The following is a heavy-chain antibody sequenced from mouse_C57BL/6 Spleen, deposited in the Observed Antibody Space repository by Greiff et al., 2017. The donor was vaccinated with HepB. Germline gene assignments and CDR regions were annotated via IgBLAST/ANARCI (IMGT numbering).Heavy chain of an antibody. Sequence: VQLQESGAELARPGASVKLSCKASGYTFTSYGISWVKQRTGQGLEWIGEIYPRSGNTYYNEKFKGKATLTADKSSSTAYMELRSLTSEDSAVYFCARLGDYAMDYWGQGTSVTVSS. D-gene: IGHD3-3*01. J-gene: IGHJ4*01. CDR1: GYTFTSYG. CDR3: ARLGDYAMDY. CDR2: IYPRSGNT. V-gene: IGHV1-81*01.